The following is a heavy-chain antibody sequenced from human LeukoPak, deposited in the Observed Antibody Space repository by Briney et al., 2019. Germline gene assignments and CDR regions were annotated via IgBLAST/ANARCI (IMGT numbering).Heavy chain of an antibody. D-gene: IGHD3-10*01. J-gene: IGHJ4*02. Sequence: GGSLRLSCAASGFTFSSYSMNWVRQAPGKGLEWVSSISSGSSYIYYADSVKGRFTISRDNAKNSLYLQMNSLRAEDTAVYYCASLLLWFGELSGAASDYWGQGTLVTVSS. V-gene: IGHV3-21*01. CDR2: ISSGSSYI. CDR1: GFTFSSYS. CDR3: ASLLLWFGELSGAASDY.